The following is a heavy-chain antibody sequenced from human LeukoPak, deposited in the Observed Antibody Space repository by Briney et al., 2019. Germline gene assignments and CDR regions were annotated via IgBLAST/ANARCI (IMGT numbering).Heavy chain of an antibody. J-gene: IGHJ5*02. CDR3: ARQGYTYVPLEFDP. V-gene: IGHV5-51*01. CDR1: GSSFTSYW. Sequence: GESLKISCQASGSSFTSYWIGWVRQLPGKGLEWMGIIYPGDSDTRYSPSFQGQVTISADKSISTAYLHWSSLKASDTAMYYCARQGYTYVPLEFDPWGQGTLVTVSS. D-gene: IGHD5-18*01. CDR2: IYPGDSDT.